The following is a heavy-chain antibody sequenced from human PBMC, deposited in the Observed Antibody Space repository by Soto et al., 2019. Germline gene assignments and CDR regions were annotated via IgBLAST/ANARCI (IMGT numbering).Heavy chain of an antibody. Sequence: GGSLRLSCAASGFTFSSYGMHWVRQAPGKGLEWVAVISYDGSNKYYADSVKGRFTISRDNSKNTLYLQMNSLRAEDTAVYYCAKEKDIVVVPAALDYWGQGTLVTVSS. D-gene: IGHD2-2*01. J-gene: IGHJ4*02. V-gene: IGHV3-30*18. CDR2: ISYDGSNK. CDR1: GFTFSSYG. CDR3: AKEKDIVVVPAALDY.